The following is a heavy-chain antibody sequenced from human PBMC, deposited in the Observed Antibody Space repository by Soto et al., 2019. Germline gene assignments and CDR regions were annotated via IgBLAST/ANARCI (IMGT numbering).Heavy chain of an antibody. D-gene: IGHD6-19*01. V-gene: IGHV3-30*18. CDR1: GFPFSSQG. Sequence: GGSLRLSCVASGFPFSSQGMHWVRQAPGRGLEWLTLVSYDGNNKFYGDSVKGRFTVSRDNSKNTLYLLMNSLRGDDTGVYYCAKDLGSSGWSSGGVIGMDVWGQGTKVTVYS. J-gene: IGHJ6*02. CDR2: VSYDGNNK. CDR3: AKDLGSSGWSSGGVIGMDV.